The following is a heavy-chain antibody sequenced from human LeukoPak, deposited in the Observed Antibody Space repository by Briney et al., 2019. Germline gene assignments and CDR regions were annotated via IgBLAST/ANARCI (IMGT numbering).Heavy chain of an antibody. CDR1: GFSFSSYP. D-gene: IGHD2-8*01. Sequence: PGGSLRLSCAAAGFSFSSYPMNWVRQAPGKGLEWISRISSDGNTESYVDAPRGRFTMSRDNAKNSLFLLINSLRVEDTAVYYCARDSVNGPFVISLDLWGQGALVTVSS. CDR3: ARDSVNGPFVISLDL. V-gene: IGHV3-48*03. J-gene: IGHJ4*02. CDR2: ISSDGNTE.